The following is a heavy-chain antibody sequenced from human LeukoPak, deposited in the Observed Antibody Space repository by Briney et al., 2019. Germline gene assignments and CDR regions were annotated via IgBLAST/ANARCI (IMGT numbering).Heavy chain of an antibody. D-gene: IGHD2-15*01. CDR2: ISGSSSAI. J-gene: IGHJ4*02. CDR3: ARGGGILSLGY. Sequence: GRSLRLSCAASGFTFTSYSVNWVRQAPGKGLEWVSYISGSSSAIHYADSVKGRFTISRDNANNSLYLQMNSLRAEDTAVYYCARGGGILSLGYWGQGTLVAVSS. V-gene: IGHV3-48*04. CDR1: GFTFTSYS.